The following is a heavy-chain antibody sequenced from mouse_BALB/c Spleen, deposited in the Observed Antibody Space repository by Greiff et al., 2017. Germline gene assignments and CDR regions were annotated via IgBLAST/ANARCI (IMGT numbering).Heavy chain of an antibody. CDR2: ISSGGST. Sequence: EVQGVESGGGLVKPGGSLKLSCAASGFTFSSYAMSWVRQTPEKRLEWVASISSGGSTYYPDSVKGRFTISRDNARNILYLQMSSLRSEDTAMYYCARGVLRYYAMDYWGQGTSVTVSS. CDR1: GFTFSSYA. CDR3: ARGVLRYYAMDY. J-gene: IGHJ4*01. D-gene: IGHD1-1*01. V-gene: IGHV5-6-5*01.